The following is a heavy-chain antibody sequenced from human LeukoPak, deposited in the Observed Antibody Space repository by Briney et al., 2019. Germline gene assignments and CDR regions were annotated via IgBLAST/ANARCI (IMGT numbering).Heavy chain of an antibody. CDR3: AKMMGQRLYDYCMDV. CDR2: MSGSGDGT. CDR1: GFAFSNFA. D-gene: IGHD3-16*01. J-gene: IGHJ6*03. Sequence: PGGSLRLSCAASGFAFSNFAMSWVRQAPGKGLEWVSAMSGSGDGTYYADSVKGRFTISRDNSKNTLCLQMNSLRAEDTAVYYCAKMMGQRLYDYCMDVWGKGTTVTVSS. V-gene: IGHV3-23*01.